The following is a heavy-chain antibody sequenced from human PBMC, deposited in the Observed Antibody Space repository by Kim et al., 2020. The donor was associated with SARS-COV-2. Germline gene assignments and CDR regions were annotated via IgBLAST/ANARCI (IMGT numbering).Heavy chain of an antibody. CDR2: IYPGDSDT. CDR3: ARIPCTSSTCFVRFDY. V-gene: IGHV5-51*01. D-gene: IGHD2-2*01. Sequence: GESLKISCKGSGYSFTNYWIGWVRQMPGKGLEWMGIIYPGDSDTRYSPSFQGQVTMSADKSTSTAYLQWSSLTASDTAMYYFARIPCTSSTCFVRFDYWG. CDR1: GYSFTNYW. J-gene: IGHJ4*01.